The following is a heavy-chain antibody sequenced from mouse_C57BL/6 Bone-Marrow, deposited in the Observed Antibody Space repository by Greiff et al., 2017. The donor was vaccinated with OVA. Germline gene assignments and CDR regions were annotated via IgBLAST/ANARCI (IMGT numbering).Heavy chain of an antibody. Sequence: QVQLKQSGAELVRPGTSVKLSCKASGYTFTSYWMHWVKQRPGQGLEWIGVIDPSDSYTNYNQKFKGKATLTVDTSSSTAYMQLSSLTSEDSAVYYCARSFWFAYWGQGTLVTVSA. CDR1: GYTFTSYW. V-gene: IGHV1-59*01. CDR2: IDPSDSYT. J-gene: IGHJ3*01. CDR3: ARSFWFAY.